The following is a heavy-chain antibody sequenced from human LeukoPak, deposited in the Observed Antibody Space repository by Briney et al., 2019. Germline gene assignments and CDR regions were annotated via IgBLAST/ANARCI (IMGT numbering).Heavy chain of an antibody. CDR2: IYYSGST. J-gene: IGHJ4*02. Sequence: PSETLSLTCTVSGGSISSGDYYWSWIRQPPGKGLEWIGYIYYSGSTNYNPSLKSRVTISVDTSKNQFSLKLSSVTAADTAVYYCATLYCSGGSCYPLGWGQGTLVTVSS. CDR3: ATLYCSGGSCYPLG. CDR1: GGSISSGDYY. V-gene: IGHV4-61*08. D-gene: IGHD2-15*01.